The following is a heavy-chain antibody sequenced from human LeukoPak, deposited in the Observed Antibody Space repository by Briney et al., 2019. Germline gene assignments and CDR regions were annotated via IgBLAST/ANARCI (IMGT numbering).Heavy chain of an antibody. D-gene: IGHD4-11*01. CDR3: ARVVTTVPRGWFDP. CDR2: IYHSGST. V-gene: IGHV4-39*07. CDR1: GGSIRSSYYY. J-gene: IGHJ5*02. Sequence: SETLSLTCTVSGGSIRSSYYYWGWIRQPPGKGLEWIGEIYHSGSTNYNPSLKSRVTISVDKSKNQFSLKLSSVTAADTAVYYCARVVTTVPRGWFDPWGQGTLVTVSS.